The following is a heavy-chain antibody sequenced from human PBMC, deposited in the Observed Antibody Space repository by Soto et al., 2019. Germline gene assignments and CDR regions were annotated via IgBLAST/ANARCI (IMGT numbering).Heavy chain of an antibody. V-gene: IGHV4-34*01. J-gene: IGHJ4*02. Sequence: PSETLSLTCAVYGGSFSAYYWSWIRQPPGKGLEWIGSIYYSGSTYYNPSLKSRVTISVDTSKNQFSLKLSSVTAEDTAVYYCARSPRNWGFDYWGLGTLVTVSS. CDR1: GGSFSAYY. D-gene: IGHD7-27*01. CDR2: IYYSGST. CDR3: ARSPRNWGFDY.